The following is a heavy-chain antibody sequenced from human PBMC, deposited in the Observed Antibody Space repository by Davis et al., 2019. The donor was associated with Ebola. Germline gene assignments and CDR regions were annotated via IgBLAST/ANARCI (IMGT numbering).Heavy chain of an antibody. J-gene: IGHJ4*02. CDR3: ARDSWGFGIGETAG. Sequence: AASVKVSCKASAGTFSSYAISWVRQAPGQGLEWMGRIIPILGIANYAQKFQGRVTITADKSTSTAYIKLSSLRSADTAVYYCARDSWGFGIGETAGWGQGTLVTVSS. CDR1: AGTFSSYA. CDR2: IIPILGIA. V-gene: IGHV1-69*04. D-gene: IGHD1-26*01.